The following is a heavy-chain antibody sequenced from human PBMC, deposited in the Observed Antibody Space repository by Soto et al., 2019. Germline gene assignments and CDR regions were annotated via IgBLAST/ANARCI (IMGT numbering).Heavy chain of an antibody. Sequence: QVQLLESGPGLVKPSQTLSLTCTLSVGAINTSNYYWSWIRQHPVKGLECIGYVYLSGDTYYNPSFVSRGLISVYTSSNQFSLELTSVTAADTAVYYCARDPRKTRGWHFDLWGRGTLVTGSS. V-gene: IGHV4-31*03. CDR3: ARDPRKTRGWHFDL. D-gene: IGHD3-10*01. CDR2: VYLSGDT. J-gene: IGHJ2*01. CDR1: VGAINTSNYY.